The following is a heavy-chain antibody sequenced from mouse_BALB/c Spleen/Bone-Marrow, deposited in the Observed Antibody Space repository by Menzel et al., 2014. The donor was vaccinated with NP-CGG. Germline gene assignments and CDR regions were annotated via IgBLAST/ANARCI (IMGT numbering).Heavy chain of an antibody. J-gene: IGHJ3*01. CDR1: GYTFTSYW. D-gene: IGHD2-4*01. CDR2: IAPGSGST. CDR3: ARGDDYAPCVF. Sequence: DLVKPGASVKLSCKASGYTFTSYWINWIKQRPGQGLEWIGRIAPGSGSTYYNEMFKGKATLTVDTSSSAPYIHRSSLSYEDSAVYFCARGDDYAPCVFWGPGTLVTVSP. V-gene: IGHV1S41*01.